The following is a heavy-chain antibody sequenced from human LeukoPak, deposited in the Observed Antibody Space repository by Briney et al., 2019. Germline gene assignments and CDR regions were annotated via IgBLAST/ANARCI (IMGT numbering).Heavy chain of an antibody. J-gene: IGHJ5*02. V-gene: IGHV3-15*07. CDR1: GFTLSNAW. CDR3: ATDFYDST. CDR2: IRSNSDGGTI. Sequence: GGSLRLSCAPSGFTLSNAWMNWIRQAPGQGLEWVGRIRSNSDGGTIDYAAPVKGRFTLSRDDSKTTLYLQMNSLKTEDTAVYYCATDFYDSTWGQGTLVTVSS. D-gene: IGHD3-22*01.